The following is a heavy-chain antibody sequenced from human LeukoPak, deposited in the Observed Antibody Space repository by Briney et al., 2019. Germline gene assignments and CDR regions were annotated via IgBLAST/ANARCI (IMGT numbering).Heavy chain of an antibody. D-gene: IGHD4-17*01. V-gene: IGHV4-38-2*01. CDR2: IYHSGST. J-gene: IGHJ6*03. CDR3: ARVGWDGDYGRRYYYYMDV. Sequence: SETLSLTCAVPGYSISSGYYWSWFRRPPGKGLEGIGSIYHSGSTYYNPSLKSPVSISADTTQKTYSLNLSTVTAADTAVYFFARVGWDGDYGRRYYYYMDVWGKGTTVTVSS. CDR1: GYSISSGYY.